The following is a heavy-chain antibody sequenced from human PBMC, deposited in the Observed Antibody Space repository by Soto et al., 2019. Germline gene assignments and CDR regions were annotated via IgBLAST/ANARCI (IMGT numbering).Heavy chain of an antibody. CDR1: GFTFSSYG. CDR3: AKMGYSSGWYYYYYYGMDV. J-gene: IGHJ6*02. Sequence: QVQLVESGGGVVQPGRSLRLSCAASGFTFSSYGMHWVRQAPGKGLEWVAVISYDGSNQYYADSVKGRFTISRDNSKNTLYLQMNSLRAEDTAVYYCAKMGYSSGWYYYYYYGMDVWGQGTTVTVSS. V-gene: IGHV3-30*18. D-gene: IGHD6-19*01. CDR2: ISYDGSNQ.